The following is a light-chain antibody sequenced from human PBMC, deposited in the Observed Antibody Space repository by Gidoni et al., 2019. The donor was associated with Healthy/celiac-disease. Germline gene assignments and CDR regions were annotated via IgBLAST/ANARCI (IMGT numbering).Light chain of an antibody. J-gene: IGKJ2*01. CDR3: QQRSNWPLYT. Sequence: EIVLTQSPATLSLSPGERATLSCRASQSVSSYLAWYQQKPGQAPRLLIYDASNRATGIPARFSGSGSGTDLTLTISSLEPEDCAVYYCQQRSNWPLYTFGQGTKLEIK. CDR2: DAS. CDR1: QSVSSY. V-gene: IGKV3-11*01.